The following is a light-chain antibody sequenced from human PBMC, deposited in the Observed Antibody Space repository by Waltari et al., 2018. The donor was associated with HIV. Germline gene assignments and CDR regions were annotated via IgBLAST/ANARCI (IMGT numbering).Light chain of an antibody. CDR1: QSVSSF. J-gene: IGKJ4*01. V-gene: IGKV3-11*01. Sequence: EFVLAQSPATLSLSPGERATLSCRANQSVSSFLAWYQQKAGQAPRLLIYDASNRAPGIPARFSGSGSGTDFTLTISRLEPEDVAVYYCQQRTNWPPGLSFGGGTKVEIK. CDR2: DAS. CDR3: QQRTNWPPGLS.